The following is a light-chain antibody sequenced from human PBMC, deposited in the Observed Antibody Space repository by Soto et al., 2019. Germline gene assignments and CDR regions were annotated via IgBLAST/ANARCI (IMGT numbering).Light chain of an antibody. CDR1: QSVSGSY. Sequence: EIVLTQSPGTLSLSPGERATLSCRASQSVSGSYLAWYQQKPGQAPRLLIYGASSRATGIPDRFSGSGSGTDFTLTISRLEPEDLTVYYCQHYGSSLYTFGQGTK. J-gene: IGKJ2*01. V-gene: IGKV3-20*01. CDR3: QHYGSSLYT. CDR2: GAS.